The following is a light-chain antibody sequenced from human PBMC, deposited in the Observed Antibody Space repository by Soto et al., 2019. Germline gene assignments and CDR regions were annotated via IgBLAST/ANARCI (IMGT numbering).Light chain of an antibody. J-gene: IGKJ3*01. V-gene: IGKV3-20*01. CDR3: QQYATSPTS. CDR2: GAS. CDR1: QSVRSNF. Sequence: EIVLTQSPGTLSLSPGERATLSCRASQSVRSNFLAWYQQKPGQAPRLLIYGASRRATGIPDRFSGSGSGTDFTLTIDRLEPEDFAVYSCQQYATSPTSFGPGTKVDIK.